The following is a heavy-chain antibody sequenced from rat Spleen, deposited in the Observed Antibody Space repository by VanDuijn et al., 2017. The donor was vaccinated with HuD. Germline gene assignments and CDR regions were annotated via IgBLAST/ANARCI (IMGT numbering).Heavy chain of an antibody. CDR1: GFTFSNYG. J-gene: IGHJ2*01. D-gene: IGHD1-7*01. CDR2: INYEGSST. Sequence: EVQLVESGGGLVQPGSPLKLSCAASGFTFSNYGMAWVRQAPKKGLEWVASINYEGSSTYYGDSVKGRFTISRDNAKSTLYLQMNSLRSEDTATYYCARLTTMGIDYSDYWGQGVMVTVSS. CDR3: ARLTTMGIDYSDY. V-gene: IGHV5-22*01.